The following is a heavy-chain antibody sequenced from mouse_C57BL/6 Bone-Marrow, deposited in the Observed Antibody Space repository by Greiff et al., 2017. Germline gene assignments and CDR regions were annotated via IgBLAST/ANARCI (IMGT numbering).Heavy chain of an antibody. CDR2: IRSKSNNYAT. J-gene: IGHJ3*01. V-gene: IGHV10-1*01. Sequence: DVHLVESGGGLVQPKGSLKLSCAASGFSFNTYAMNWVRQAPGKGLEWVARIRSKSNNYATYYADSVKDRFTISRDDSESMLYLQMNNLKTEDTAMDYCVRRGGGTAYWGQGTLVTVSA. CDR1: GFSFNTYA. CDR3: VRRGGGTAY. D-gene: IGHD4-1*01.